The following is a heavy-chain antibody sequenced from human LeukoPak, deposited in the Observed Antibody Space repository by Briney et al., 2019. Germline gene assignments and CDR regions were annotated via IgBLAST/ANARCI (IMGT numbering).Heavy chain of an antibody. D-gene: IGHD2-21*01. CDR2: VSPGGYT. CDR3: ARIRCGRGQARCYNH. J-gene: IGHJ5*02. Sequence: PSETLSLTCAVSGVSVSDYYWSWIRQSPEKGLEWIGEVSPGGYTTYNPSLRRGVIISEEKYENQLSLTVTSVTAADTALYYCARIRCGRGQARCYNHWAQGSLVTVSS. CDR1: GVSVSDYY. V-gene: IGHV4-34*01.